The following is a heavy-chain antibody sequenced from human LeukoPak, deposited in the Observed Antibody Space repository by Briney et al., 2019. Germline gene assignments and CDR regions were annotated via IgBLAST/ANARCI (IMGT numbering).Heavy chain of an antibody. V-gene: IGHV4-34*01. CDR3: ARGPVDCSSTSCYTFGSSDFDY. CDR1: GGSFSGYY. J-gene: IGHJ4*02. D-gene: IGHD2-2*02. Sequence: SETLSLTCAVYGGSFSGYYWSWIRQPPGKGLEWIGEINHSGSTNYNPSLKSRVTISVDTSKNQFSLKLSSVTAADTAVYYCARGPVDCSSTSCYTFGSSDFDYWGQGTLVTVCS. CDR2: INHSGST.